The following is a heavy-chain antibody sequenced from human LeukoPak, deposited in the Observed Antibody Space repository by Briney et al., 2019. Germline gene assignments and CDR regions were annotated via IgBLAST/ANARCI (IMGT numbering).Heavy chain of an antibody. CDR2: LNSAGSST. V-gene: IGHV3-74*01. D-gene: IGHD2-21*02. Sequence: PGGSLRLSRAASGFTFSSYWMHWVRPAPGEGPGWVSRLNSAGSSTNYADSVKGRFTISRDNAKNTLYLQMNSLRGEDTAVYYCARVNCGGDCYLIDYWGQGTLVTVSS. CDR3: ARVNCGGDCYLIDY. J-gene: IGHJ4*02. CDR1: GFTFSSYW.